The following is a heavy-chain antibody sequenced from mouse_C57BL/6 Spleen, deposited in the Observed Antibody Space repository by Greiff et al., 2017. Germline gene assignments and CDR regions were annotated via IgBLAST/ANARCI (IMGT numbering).Heavy chain of an antibody. Sequence: EVQLKESGGDLVKPGGSLKLSCAASGFTFSSYGMSWVRQTPDKRLEWVATISSGGSYTYYPDSVKGRFTISRDNAKNTLYLQMSSLKSEDTAMYYCARRGDYDYAMDYWGQGTSVTVSS. D-gene: IGHD2-4*01. CDR2: ISSGGSYT. J-gene: IGHJ4*01. CDR3: ARRGDYDYAMDY. V-gene: IGHV5-6*01. CDR1: GFTFSSYG.